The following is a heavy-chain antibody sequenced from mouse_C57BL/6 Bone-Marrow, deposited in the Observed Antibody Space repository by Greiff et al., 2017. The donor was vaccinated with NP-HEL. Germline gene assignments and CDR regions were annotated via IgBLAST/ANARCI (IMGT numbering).Heavy chain of an antibody. CDR2: SRNKANDYTT. CDR3: ARYYYAMDY. CDR1: GFTFSDFY. Sequence: EVMLVESGGGLVQSGRSLRLSCATSGFTFSDFYMEWVRQAPGKGLEWIAASRNKANDYTTEYSASVKGRFIVSRDTSQSILYLQMNALRAEDTAIYYCARYYYAMDYWGQGTSVTVSS. V-gene: IGHV7-1*01. J-gene: IGHJ4*01.